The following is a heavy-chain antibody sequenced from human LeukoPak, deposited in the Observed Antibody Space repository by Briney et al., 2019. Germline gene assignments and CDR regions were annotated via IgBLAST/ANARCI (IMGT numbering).Heavy chain of an antibody. CDR3: ARGENDYGDYAGMSQTTDFGY. CDR1: GGSFSGYY. J-gene: IGHJ4*02. D-gene: IGHD4-17*01. CDR2: INHSGST. Sequence: SETLSLTCAVYGGSFSGYYWSWIRQPPGKELEWIGEINHSGSTNYNPSLKSRVTISVDTSKNQFSLKLSSVTAADTAVYYCARGENDYGDYAGMSQTTDFGYWGQGTLVTVSS. V-gene: IGHV4-34*01.